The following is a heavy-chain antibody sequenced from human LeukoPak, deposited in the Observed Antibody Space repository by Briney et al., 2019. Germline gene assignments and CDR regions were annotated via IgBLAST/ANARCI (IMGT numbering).Heavy chain of an antibody. CDR2: IIPILGIA. D-gene: IGHD2-15*01. CDR1: GGTFSSYA. CDR3: ARGSAGYCSGGSCRNWFDP. V-gene: IGHV1-69*04. J-gene: IGHJ5*02. Sequence: VASVKVSCKASGGTFSSYAISWVRQAPGQGREWMGRIIPILGIANYAQKFQGRVTITADKSTSTAYMELSSLRSEDTAVYYCARGSAGYCSGGSCRNWFDPWGQGTLVTVSS.